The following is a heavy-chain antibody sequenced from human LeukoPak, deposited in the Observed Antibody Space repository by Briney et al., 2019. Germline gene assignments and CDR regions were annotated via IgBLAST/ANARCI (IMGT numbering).Heavy chain of an antibody. CDR1: GFTFSSYS. CDR2: ISSSSSYI. V-gene: IGHV3-21*01. D-gene: IGHD3-22*01. J-gene: IGHJ4*02. Sequence: GGSLRLSCAASGFTFSSYSMNWVRQAPGKGLEGGSSISSSSSYIYYADSVKGRFNISRDNAKNSLYLQMNSLRAEDTAVYYCARDGYDSSGYYTPLYFDYWGQGTLVTVSS. CDR3: ARDGYDSSGYYTPLYFDY.